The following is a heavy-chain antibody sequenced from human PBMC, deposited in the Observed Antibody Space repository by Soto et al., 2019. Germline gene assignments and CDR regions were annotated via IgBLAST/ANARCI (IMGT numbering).Heavy chain of an antibody. CDR3: ARGPSVTIFGVVITPPGAFDI. CDR1: GGSISSYY. Sequence: SETLSLTCTVSGGSISSYYWSWIRQPLGKGLEWIGYIYYSGSTNYNPSLKSRVTISVDTSKNQFSLKLSSVTAADTAVYYCARGPSVTIFGVVITPPGAFDIWGQGTMVT. D-gene: IGHD3-3*01. V-gene: IGHV4-59*01. J-gene: IGHJ3*02. CDR2: IYYSGST.